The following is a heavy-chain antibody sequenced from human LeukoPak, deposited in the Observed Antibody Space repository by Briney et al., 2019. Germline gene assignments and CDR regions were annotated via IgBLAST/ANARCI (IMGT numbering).Heavy chain of an antibody. J-gene: IGHJ4*02. CDR3: ARDFYQI. D-gene: IGHD3-16*02. Sequence: PSQTLSLTXTVSGGSISSGSYYWSWIRQPAGKGLEWIGRIYTSGSTNYNPSLKSRVTISVDTSKNQFSLKLSSVTAADTAVYYCARDFYQIWGQGTLVTVSS. CDR1: GGSISSGSYY. CDR2: IYTSGST. V-gene: IGHV4-61*02.